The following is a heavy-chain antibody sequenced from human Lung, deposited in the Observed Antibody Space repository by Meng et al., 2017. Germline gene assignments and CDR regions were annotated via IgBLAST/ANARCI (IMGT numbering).Heavy chain of an antibody. Sequence: QVQLQESGPGLVKPSQTLSLTCTVSGGSISSGTYYWGWIRQLPGKGLEWIAYIHYSGSTYYSPSLKSRVTISVDTSKNQLSLKLSSMTAADTAVYYCARYVFDSSSLYSNWFDPWGQGTLATFPS. CDR2: IHYSGST. CDR1: GGSISSGTYY. V-gene: IGHV4-31*03. CDR3: ARYVFDSSSLYSNWFDP. D-gene: IGHD3-22*01. J-gene: IGHJ5*02.